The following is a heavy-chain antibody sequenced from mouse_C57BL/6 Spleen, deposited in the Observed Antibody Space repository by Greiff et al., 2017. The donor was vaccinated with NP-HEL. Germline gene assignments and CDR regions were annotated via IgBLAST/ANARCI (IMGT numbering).Heavy chain of an antibody. D-gene: IGHD2-3*01. Sequence: VQLQQSGAELVRPGPSVKVSCKASGYAFTNYLIEWVKQRPGQGLEWIGVINPGSGGTNYNEKFKGKATLTADKSSSTAYMQLSSLTSEDSAVYVCARGYDGGYVDYWGQGTTLTVSS. CDR2: INPGSGGT. CDR1: GYAFTNYL. V-gene: IGHV1-54*01. J-gene: IGHJ2*01. CDR3: ARGYDGGYVDY.